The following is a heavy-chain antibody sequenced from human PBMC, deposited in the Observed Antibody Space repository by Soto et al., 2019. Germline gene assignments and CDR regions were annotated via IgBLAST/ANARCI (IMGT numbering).Heavy chain of an antibody. V-gene: IGHV1-46*03. J-gene: IGHJ4*02. CDR3: ARGGHIAVVTASFDY. CDR1: GYTFSRFG. CDR2: IHPSGGGS. D-gene: IGHD2-21*02. Sequence: ASVKVSCKTSGYTFSRFGIAWVRQAPGQGLEWMGIIHPSGGGSTYAQKFLGRVTMTRDTSTSTVFMELSSLRSADTAVYYCARGGHIAVVTASFDYWGQGTLVTVSS.